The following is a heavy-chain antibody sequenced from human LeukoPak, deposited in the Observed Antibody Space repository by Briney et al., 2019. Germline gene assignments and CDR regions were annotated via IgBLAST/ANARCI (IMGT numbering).Heavy chain of an antibody. V-gene: IGHV3-7*01. CDR3: ARDWTTVTAVWFDP. J-gene: IGHJ5*02. D-gene: IGHD4-17*01. CDR2: IKQDGSEK. CDR1: GFTFSSYW. Sequence: PGGSLRLSCAASGFTFSSYWMHWVRQAPGKGLEWVANIKQDGSEKYYVDSVKGRFTISRDNAKNSLYLQMNSLRAEDTAVYYCARDWTTVTAVWFDPWGQGTLVTVSS.